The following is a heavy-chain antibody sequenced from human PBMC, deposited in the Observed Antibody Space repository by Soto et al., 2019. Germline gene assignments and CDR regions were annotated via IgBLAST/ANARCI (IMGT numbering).Heavy chain of an antibody. V-gene: IGHV4-61*08. CDR3: ARGSLTYYDFWSGSFDY. CDR1: GGSISSGVYY. D-gene: IGHD3-3*01. Sequence: SETLSLTCTVSGGSISSGVYYWSWIRQHPGKGLEWIGYIYYSGSTYYNPSLKSRVTISVDTSKNQFSLKLSSVTAADTAVYYCARGSLTYYDFWSGSFDYWGQGTLVTVSS. J-gene: IGHJ4*02. CDR2: IYYSGST.